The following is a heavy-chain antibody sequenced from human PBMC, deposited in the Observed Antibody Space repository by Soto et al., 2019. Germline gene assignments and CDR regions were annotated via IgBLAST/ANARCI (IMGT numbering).Heavy chain of an antibody. CDR1: RGAFSKFI. J-gene: IGHJ6*02. D-gene: IGHD6-19*01. Sequence: SVKVSCKASRGAFSKFIVTWVRQAPGLGLEWVGGIIPIFGTANYAQKFQGRVTITADESTSTSYMEVNNLRSEDTAVYYCAKVRYSSPMGYYYGMDVWGQGTTVTVSS. CDR2: IIPIFGTA. V-gene: IGHV1-69*13. CDR3: AKVRYSSPMGYYYGMDV.